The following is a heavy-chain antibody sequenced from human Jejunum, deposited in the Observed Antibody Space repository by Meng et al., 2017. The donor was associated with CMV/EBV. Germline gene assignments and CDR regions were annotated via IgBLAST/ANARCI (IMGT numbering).Heavy chain of an antibody. CDR3: AAKIDITYFDF. J-gene: IGHJ4*02. CDR2: INPNGGTT. Sequence: CKASGYNFTSYYMHWVRQAPGQGLEWMGVINPNGGTTAYAQKFQGRVTMTGDTSTSTIYMELNSPRSEDTAVYFCAAKIDITYFDFWGQGTLVTVSS. V-gene: IGHV1-46*01. CDR1: GYNFTSYY. D-gene: IGHD1-14*01.